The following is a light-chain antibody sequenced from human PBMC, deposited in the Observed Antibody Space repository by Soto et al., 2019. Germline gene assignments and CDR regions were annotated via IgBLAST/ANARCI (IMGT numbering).Light chain of an antibody. CDR1: SSNIGSNH. J-gene: IGLJ1*01. Sequence: QPVLTQPPSASGTPGQRVTISCSGSSSNIGSNHVCWYQHLPGTAPKLLIYSNNQRPSGVPDRFSGSKSGTSASLAISGLRSEDEADYYCATWYDLLSGHYVLGTGTKLPVL. CDR3: ATWYDLLSGHYV. CDR2: SNN. V-gene: IGLV1-47*02.